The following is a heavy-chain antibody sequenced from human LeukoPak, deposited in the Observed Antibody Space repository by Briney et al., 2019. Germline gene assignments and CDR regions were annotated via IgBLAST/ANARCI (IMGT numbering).Heavy chain of an antibody. CDR2: TYPGDSDT. V-gene: IGHV5-51*01. J-gene: IGHJ5*02. Sequence: GESLQISCKGSGSTFTSYWIGWGRQLPGKGLELMGITYPGDSDTRYSPSFQGQVTISADKSINTAYLQWSSLKASDTAIYYCVRRDITSRYVVWFDPWGQGTPVTVSP. CDR3: VRRDITSRYVVWFDP. D-gene: IGHD2-2*01. CDR1: GSTFTSYW.